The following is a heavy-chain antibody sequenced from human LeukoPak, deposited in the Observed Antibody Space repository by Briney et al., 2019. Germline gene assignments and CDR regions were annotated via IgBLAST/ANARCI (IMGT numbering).Heavy chain of an antibody. CDR3: VRELEGGLGDY. Sequence: GGSLRLSCAASVFTFSSYGMYWVRQAPGKGLEWVAVIWYDGSNKYYADSVKGRFTISRDNSKNTLYLQMNSLRAEDTAVYYCVRELEGGLGDYWGQGTLVTVSS. V-gene: IGHV3-33*07. CDR2: IWYDGSNK. CDR1: VFTFSSYG. D-gene: IGHD2-15*01. J-gene: IGHJ4*02.